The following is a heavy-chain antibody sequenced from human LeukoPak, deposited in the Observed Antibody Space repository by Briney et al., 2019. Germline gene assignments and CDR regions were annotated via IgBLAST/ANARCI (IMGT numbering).Heavy chain of an antibody. Sequence: GGSLRLSCAASGFTVSSNYMSWVRQAPGKGLEWVSVIYSGGSTYCANSVKGRFTISRDNSKNTLYLQMNSLRAEDTAVYYCARDGTRDSSGWYDYYYGMDVWGQGTTVTVSS. CDR2: IYSGGST. CDR3: ARDGTRDSSGWYDYYYGMDV. D-gene: IGHD6-19*01. J-gene: IGHJ6*02. CDR1: GFTVSSNY. V-gene: IGHV3-53*01.